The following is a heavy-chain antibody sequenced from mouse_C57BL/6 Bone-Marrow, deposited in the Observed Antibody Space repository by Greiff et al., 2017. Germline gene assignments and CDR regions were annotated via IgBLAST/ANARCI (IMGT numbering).Heavy chain of an antibody. CDR2: INPGSGGT. V-gene: IGHV1-54*01. J-gene: IGHJ2*01. CDR3: ATHYYYGSSYEDY. Sequence: QVHVKQSGAELVRPGTSVKVSCKASGYAFTNYWIEWVKQRPGQGLEWIGVINPGSGGTNYNEKFKGKATLTADKSSSTAYMQLSSLTSEDSAVYFCATHYYYGSSYEDYWGQGTTLTVSS. CDR1: GYAFTNYW. D-gene: IGHD1-1*01.